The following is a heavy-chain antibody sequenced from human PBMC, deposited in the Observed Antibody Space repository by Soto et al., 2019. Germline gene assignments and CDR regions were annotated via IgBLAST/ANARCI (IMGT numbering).Heavy chain of an antibody. J-gene: IGHJ6*02. CDR3: ARDTYYDFWSYYYGMDV. Sequence: PGGSLRLSCAASGFNFDDYAMHWVRQIPGKGLEWVSGISWEGGSIGYADSVKGRFTISRDNSKNTLYLQMNSLRAEDTAVYYCARDTYYDFWSYYYGMDVWGQRTTVTVSS. V-gene: IGHV3-9*01. CDR1: GFNFDDYA. D-gene: IGHD3-3*01. CDR2: ISWEGGSI.